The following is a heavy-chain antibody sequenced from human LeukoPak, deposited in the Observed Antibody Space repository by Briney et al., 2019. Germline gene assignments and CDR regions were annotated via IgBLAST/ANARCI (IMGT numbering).Heavy chain of an antibody. CDR3: ARGSGAAAGTGFDY. J-gene: IGHJ4*02. CDR2: ISYDGSNK. Sequence: GGSLRLSCAASGFTFSSYAMHWVRQAPGKGLEWVAVISYDGSNKYYADSVKGRFTISRDNSKNTLYLQMNSLRAEDTAVYYCARGSGAAAGTGFDYWGQGTLVTVSS. CDR1: GFTFSSYA. V-gene: IGHV3-30-3*01. D-gene: IGHD6-13*01.